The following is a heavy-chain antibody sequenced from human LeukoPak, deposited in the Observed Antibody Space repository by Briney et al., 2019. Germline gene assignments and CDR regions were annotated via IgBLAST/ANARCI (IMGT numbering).Heavy chain of an antibody. CDR3: AREFRYCSGGSCYREVLPDY. D-gene: IGHD2-15*01. Sequence: SVKVSCKASGGTFSSYAISWVRQAPGQGLEWMGGIITIFGTANYAQKFQGRVTITADESTSTAYMELSSLRSEDTAVYYCAREFRYCSGGSCYREVLPDYWGQGTLVTVSS. CDR2: IITIFGTA. V-gene: IGHV1-69*01. CDR1: GGTFSSYA. J-gene: IGHJ4*02.